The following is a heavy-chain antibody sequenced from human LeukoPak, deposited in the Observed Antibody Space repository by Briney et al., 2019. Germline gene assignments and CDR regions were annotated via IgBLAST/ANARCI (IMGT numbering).Heavy chain of an antibody. CDR1: GFTFSSYG. J-gene: IGHJ4*02. Sequence: GGSLRLSCAASGFTFSSYGMNWVRQAPGKGLEWVSSISSSSSYIYYADSVKGRFTISRDNAKNSLYLQMNSLRAEDTAVYYCAREVGRFLEWLPTYYFDYWGQGTLVTVSS. D-gene: IGHD3-3*01. V-gene: IGHV3-21*01. CDR3: AREVGRFLEWLPTYYFDY. CDR2: ISSSSSYI.